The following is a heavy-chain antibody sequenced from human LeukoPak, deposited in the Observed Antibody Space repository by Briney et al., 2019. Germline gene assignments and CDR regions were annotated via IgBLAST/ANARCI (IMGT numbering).Heavy chain of an antibody. CDR3: ARRYCSGGSCPLGAFDI. Sequence: PGDSLKISCKGSGYSFTSYWIGWVRQMPGKGLEWMGIIYPGDSDNRYSPSFQGQVTISADKSISTAYLQWSSLKASDTAMYYCARRYCSGGSCPLGAFDIWGQGTMVTVSS. CDR1: GYSFTSYW. V-gene: IGHV5-51*03. CDR2: IYPGDSDN. D-gene: IGHD2-15*01. J-gene: IGHJ3*02.